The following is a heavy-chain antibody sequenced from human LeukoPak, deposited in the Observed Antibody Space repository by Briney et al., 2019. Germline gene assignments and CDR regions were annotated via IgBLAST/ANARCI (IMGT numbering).Heavy chain of an antibody. CDR2: ISPRGNT. V-gene: IGHV4-4*07. CDR1: GASMSDNY. Sequence: SETLSLTCSVSGASMSDNYWSWIRQPAGRELEWLGRISPRGNTYYNPSLNSRVTISLDTSANQFSLKLRSVTAADTAGYYCARGGHSYGTFDSWGRGALVTVSS. CDR3: ARGGHSYGTFDS. D-gene: IGHD1-7*01. J-gene: IGHJ4*02.